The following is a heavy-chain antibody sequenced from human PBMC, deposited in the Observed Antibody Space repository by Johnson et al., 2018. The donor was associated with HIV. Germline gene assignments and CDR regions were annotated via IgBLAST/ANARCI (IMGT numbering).Heavy chain of an antibody. CDR2: IRYDVTKK. Sequence: QVQLVESGGGVVQPGGSLRLSCAASGLTFSSYGMHWVRQAPGKGLEWVAFIRYDVTKKYYADSVKGRFTISRDNFKHRLYLQMDSLRAEDTAVYYCATELSLLRDAFDIWGQGTMVTVSS. CDR1: GLTFSSYG. J-gene: IGHJ3*02. CDR3: ATELSLLRDAFDI. V-gene: IGHV3-30*02. D-gene: IGHD3-16*02.